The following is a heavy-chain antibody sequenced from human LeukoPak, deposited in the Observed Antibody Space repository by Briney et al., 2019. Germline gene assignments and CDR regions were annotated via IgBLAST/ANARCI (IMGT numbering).Heavy chain of an antibody. CDR1: GFTFSSYW. Sequence: GGSLRLSCAASGFTFSSYWMHWVRQAPGKGLVWVSRINTDGSGTSYADSVKGRFTISRDISKSTLYLQMNSLRDEDTALYYCAKYGSGTYYNGLHWGQGTLVTVSS. CDR2: INTDGSGT. J-gene: IGHJ4*02. V-gene: IGHV3-74*01. CDR3: AKYGSGTYYNGLH. D-gene: IGHD3-10*01.